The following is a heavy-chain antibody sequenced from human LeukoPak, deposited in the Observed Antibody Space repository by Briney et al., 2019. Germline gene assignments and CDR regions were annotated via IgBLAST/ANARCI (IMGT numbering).Heavy chain of an antibody. CDR2: VYHSGST. CDR3: ARHRGVVTPRLCWFDP. D-gene: IGHD4-23*01. CDR1: GYSISSGYY. J-gene: IGHJ5*02. V-gene: IGHV4-38-2*01. Sequence: SETLSLTCAVSGYSISSGYYWGWIRQPPGKGLEWIGRVYHSGSTYYNPSLKSRVTISVDTSKNQFSLKLSSGTAADTAVYYCARHRGVVTPRLCWFDPWGQGTLVTVSS.